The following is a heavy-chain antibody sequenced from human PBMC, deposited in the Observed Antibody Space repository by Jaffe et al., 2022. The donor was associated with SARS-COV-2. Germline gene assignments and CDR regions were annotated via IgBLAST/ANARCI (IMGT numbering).Heavy chain of an antibody. Sequence: EVQLLESGGGLVQPGGSLRLSCAASGFTFSSYAMSWVRQAPGKGLEWVSAISGSGGSTYYADSVKGRFTISRDNSKNTLYLQMNSLRAEDTAVYYCAKWAHNIVVVTAAYYFDYWGQGTLVTVSS. V-gene: IGHV3-23*01. CDR1: GFTFSSYA. CDR3: AKWAHNIVVVTAAYYFDY. D-gene: IGHD2-21*02. J-gene: IGHJ4*02. CDR2: ISGSGGST.